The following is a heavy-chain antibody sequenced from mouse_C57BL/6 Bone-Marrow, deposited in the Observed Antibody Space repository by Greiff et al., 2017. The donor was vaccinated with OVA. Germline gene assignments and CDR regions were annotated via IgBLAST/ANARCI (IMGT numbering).Heavy chain of an antibody. CDR2: FHPYNDDT. CDR1: GYTFTTYP. J-gene: IGHJ4*01. D-gene: IGHD2-4*01. CDR3: ARGRLRRGGYAMDY. Sequence: QVQLKQSGAELVKPGASVKMSCKASGYTFTTYPIEWMKQNHGKSLEWIGNFHPYNDDTKYNEKFKGKATLTVEKSSSTVYLELSRLTSDDSAVYYGARGRLRRGGYAMDYWGQGTSVTVSS. V-gene: IGHV1-47*01.